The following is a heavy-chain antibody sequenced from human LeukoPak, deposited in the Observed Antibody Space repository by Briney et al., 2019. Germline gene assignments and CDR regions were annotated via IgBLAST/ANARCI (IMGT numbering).Heavy chain of an antibody. CDR1: GFTFNTYA. CDR2: ISFSGGST. J-gene: IGHJ4*02. D-gene: IGHD2-15*01. Sequence: GASLRLSCAASGFTFNTYAMTWVRQAPGKGLEWVSVISFSGGSTYYADSVKGRFTISRDNSKNTLYLQMNSLRADDTAVYYCAKPNPPYCSGGSCYGFDYWGQGTLVTVSS. CDR3: AKPNPPYCSGGSCYGFDY. V-gene: IGHV3-23*01.